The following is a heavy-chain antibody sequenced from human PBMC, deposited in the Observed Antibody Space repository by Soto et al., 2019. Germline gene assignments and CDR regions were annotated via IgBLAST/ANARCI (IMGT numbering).Heavy chain of an antibody. D-gene: IGHD4-17*01. CDR2: IYHSGST. J-gene: IGHJ1*01. V-gene: IGHV4-30-2*01. CDR3: ARVMTQARYGDYVGYFQH. CDR1: GGSISSGGYS. Sequence: PSETLSLTCAVSGGSISSGGYSWSWIRQPPGKGLEWIGYIYHSGSTYYNPSLKSRVTISVDRSKNQFSLKLSSVTAADTAVYYCARVMTQARYGDYVGYFQHWGQGTLDTVSS.